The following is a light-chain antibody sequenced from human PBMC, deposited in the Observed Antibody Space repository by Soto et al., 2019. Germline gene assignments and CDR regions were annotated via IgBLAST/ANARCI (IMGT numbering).Light chain of an antibody. CDR2: DAS. CDR1: QSVTGY. V-gene: IGKV3-11*01. Sequence: EIVLTQSPATLSLSPGERATLSCRASQSVTGYLAWYQQKPGQAPRLLIYDASSRTTGIPAKFSGSGSGTGFTLTIASLEPEDFAVYYCQQRSDWPSTFGGGTKVEI. J-gene: IGKJ4*01. CDR3: QQRSDWPST.